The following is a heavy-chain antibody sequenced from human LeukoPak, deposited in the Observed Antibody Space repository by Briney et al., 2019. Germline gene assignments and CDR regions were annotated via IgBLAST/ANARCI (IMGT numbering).Heavy chain of an antibody. J-gene: IGHJ3*02. D-gene: IGHD1-26*01. CDR1: GDSITSSSYY. Sequence: SPEALSVTCTVSGDSITSSSYYCGWIRQPPGKGLEWTVNIYYSGRTYYSPSLKARLPISVDTSKNQFFLKLTSVKPTHRAGINCAIDRIVVDAFDIWGQGTMVTVSS. CDR2: IYYSGRT. V-gene: IGHV4-39*07. CDR3: AIDRIVVDAFDI.